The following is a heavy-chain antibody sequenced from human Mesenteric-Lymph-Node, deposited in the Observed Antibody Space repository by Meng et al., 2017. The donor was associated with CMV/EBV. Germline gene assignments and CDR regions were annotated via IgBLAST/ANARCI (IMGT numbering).Heavy chain of an antibody. J-gene: IGHJ5*02. CDR1: ETFTTSY. V-gene: IGHV1-46*01. CDR3: ARGRAVGATSFRSFDP. D-gene: IGHD1-26*01. Sequence: ETFTTSYSHWVRQAPGQGIEWVGIINPSGGRADYAEKFEDRVTMTRDLSTDTVYMELSSLTSDDTAVYFCARGRAVGATSFRSFDPWGQGTLVTVSS. CDR2: INPSGGRA.